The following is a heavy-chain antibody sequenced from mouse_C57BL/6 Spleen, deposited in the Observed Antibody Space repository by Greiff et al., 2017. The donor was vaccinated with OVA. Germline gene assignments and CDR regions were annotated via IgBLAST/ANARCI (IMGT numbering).Heavy chain of an antibody. CDR1: GFTFTDYY. V-gene: IGHV7-3*01. Sequence: EVQLVESGGGLVQPGGSLSLSCAASGFTFTDYYMSWVRQPPGKALEWLGFIRNKANGYTTEYSASVKGRFTISRDNSQSIIYLQMNALRAEDSATYYCARYTWYYFDYWGQGTTLTVSS. J-gene: IGHJ2*01. CDR3: ARYTWYYFDY. CDR2: IRNKANGYTT.